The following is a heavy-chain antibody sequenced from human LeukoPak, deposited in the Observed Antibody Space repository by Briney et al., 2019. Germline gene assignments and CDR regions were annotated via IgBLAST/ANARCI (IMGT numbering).Heavy chain of an antibody. J-gene: IGHJ4*02. CDR2: IYSGGSGGST. D-gene: IGHD3-22*01. V-gene: IGHV3-53*01. Sequence: GGSLRLSCAASGFTVNNNFMSWVRQAPGKGLEWISVIYSGGSGGSTFYADSVKGRFTISRDTSKNTLYLQMNSLRVEDTAMYYRARSPPRYDTRFFDHWGQGTLVTVSS. CDR1: GFTVNNNF. CDR3: ARSPPRYDTRFFDH.